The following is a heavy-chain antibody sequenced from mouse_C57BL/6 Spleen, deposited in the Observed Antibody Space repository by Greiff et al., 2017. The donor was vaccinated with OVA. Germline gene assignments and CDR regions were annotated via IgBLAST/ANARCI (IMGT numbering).Heavy chain of an antibody. V-gene: IGHV1-54*01. J-gene: IGHJ2*01. D-gene: IGHD1-1*01. CDR3: ARQPYYYYGSEDFDY. Sequence: VQLQQSGVELVRPGTSVKVSCKASGYAFTNYLIEWVKQRPGQGLEWIGVINPGSGGTNYNEKFKGKATLTADKSSSTAYMQLSSLTSEDSAVYFCARQPYYYYGSEDFDYWGQGTTLTVSS. CDR2: INPGSGGT. CDR1: GYAFTNYL.